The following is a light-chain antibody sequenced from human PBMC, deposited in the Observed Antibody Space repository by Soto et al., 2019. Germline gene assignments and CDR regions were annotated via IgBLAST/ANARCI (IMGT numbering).Light chain of an antibody. CDR3: QQYGNSPFT. CDR1: QSVGSSY. CDR2: ATS. V-gene: IGKV3-20*01. Sequence: EIVLTQSASTLSLSPGERATLSCRASQSVGSSYLAWYQQKPGQAPRLLIYATSSRATAVPDRFSGSGSGTDVTLTISRLEPEDFAVYYCQQYGNSPFTFGPGTKVDIK. J-gene: IGKJ3*01.